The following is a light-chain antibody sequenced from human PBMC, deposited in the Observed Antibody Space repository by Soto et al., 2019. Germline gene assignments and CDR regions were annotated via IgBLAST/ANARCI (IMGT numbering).Light chain of an antibody. V-gene: IGKV3-20*01. CDR3: QKYGSSPVT. Sequence: EIVLTQSPGTLSLSPGERVTLSCRASQSLRNNYLAWYQQKPGQAPRLLFYGASIRATGIPDRFSGSGSGTDITLTINRLEPEDFAVYWCQKYGSSPVTFGQGTRLEIQ. J-gene: IGKJ5*01. CDR2: GAS. CDR1: QSLRNNY.